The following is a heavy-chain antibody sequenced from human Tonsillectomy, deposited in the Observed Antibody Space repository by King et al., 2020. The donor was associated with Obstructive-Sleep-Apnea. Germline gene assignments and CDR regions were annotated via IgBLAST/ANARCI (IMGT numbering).Heavy chain of an antibody. J-gene: IGHJ4*02. D-gene: IGHD1-14*01. CDR1: GGSISASKFY. CDR3: WRAPDH. Sequence: QLQESGPGLVKPSETLSLTCTFSGGSISASKFYWGWIRQSPGKGLEWIGSFYEDGTTFYNPSLKSRGTISEDPSKNHFPLKLTSVNAADTAVYYCWRAPDHWGQGTLVTVDS. CDR2: FYEDGTT. V-gene: IGHV4-39*06.